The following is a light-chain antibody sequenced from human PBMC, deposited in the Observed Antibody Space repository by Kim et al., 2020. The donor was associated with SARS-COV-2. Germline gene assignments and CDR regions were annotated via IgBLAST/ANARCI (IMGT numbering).Light chain of an antibody. CDR1: RGVSGND. J-gene: IGKJ2*01. CDR3: QQYDTSYT. V-gene: IGKV3-20*01. Sequence: CLPRGERATLSCSASRGVSGNDVGWYQKEPDQAPRLLIYGASRRATAIPGRFSSSGSGTYFPLTISRLAPEDFAVYYCQQYDTSYTFGQGTKLEI. CDR2: GAS.